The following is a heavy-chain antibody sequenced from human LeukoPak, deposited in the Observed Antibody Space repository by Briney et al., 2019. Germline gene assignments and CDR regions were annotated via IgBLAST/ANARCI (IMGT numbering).Heavy chain of an antibody. J-gene: IGHJ4*02. CDR2: IYYSGST. Sequence: SETLSLTCTVSGGSISSYYWSWIRQPPGKGLEWIGYIYYSGSTNYNPSLKSRVTISVDTSKNQFSLKLSSVTAADTAVYYCARSTLDYGDYFDYWGQGTLVTVSS. D-gene: IGHD4-17*01. CDR3: ARSTLDYGDYFDY. CDR1: GGSISSYY. V-gene: IGHV4-59*12.